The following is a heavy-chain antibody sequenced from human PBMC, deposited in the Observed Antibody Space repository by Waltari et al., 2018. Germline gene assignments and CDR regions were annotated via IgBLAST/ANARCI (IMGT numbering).Heavy chain of an antibody. CDR3: ARARREDYGDYGAKYYYYYYMDV. D-gene: IGHD4-17*01. Sequence: VQLVESGGGVVRPGGSLRLSCAASGFTFDDYGMSWVRQAPGKGLEWVSGINWNGGSTGYADSVKGRFTISRDNAKNSLYLQMNSLRAEDTALYHCARARREDYGDYGAKYYYYYYMDVWGKGTTVTVSS. CDR1: GFTFDDYG. CDR2: INWNGGST. V-gene: IGHV3-20*01. J-gene: IGHJ6*03.